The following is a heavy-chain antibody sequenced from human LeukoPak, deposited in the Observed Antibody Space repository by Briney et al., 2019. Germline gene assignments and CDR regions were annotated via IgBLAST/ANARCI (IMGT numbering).Heavy chain of an antibody. V-gene: IGHV4-39*07. Sequence: SETLSLTCSVSGASISSSDYYWGWIRQPPGKGLEWIGSIYYSGSTYYNPSLKGRVTISVDTSKNQFSLRLSSVTAADTAVYYCARLYSSSWQFDYWGQGTLVTVSS. J-gene: IGHJ4*02. CDR2: IYYSGST. CDR3: ARLYSSSWQFDY. CDR1: GASISSSDYY. D-gene: IGHD6-13*01.